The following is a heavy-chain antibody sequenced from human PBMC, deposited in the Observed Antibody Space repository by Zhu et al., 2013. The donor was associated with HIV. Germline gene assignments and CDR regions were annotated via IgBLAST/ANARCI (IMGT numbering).Heavy chain of an antibody. CDR2: IIPIFGTA. CDR3: ASHCSSTSCYVLGVYYYGMDV. J-gene: IGHJ6*02. Sequence: QVQLVQSGAEVKKPGSSVKVSCKASGGTFSSYAISWVRQAPGQGLKWMGGIIPIFGTANYAQKFQGRVTITADKSTSTAYMELSSLRSEDTAVYYCASHCSSTSCYVLGVYYYGMDVWGQGP. D-gene: IGHD2-2*01. V-gene: IGHV1-69*06. CDR1: GGTFSSYA.